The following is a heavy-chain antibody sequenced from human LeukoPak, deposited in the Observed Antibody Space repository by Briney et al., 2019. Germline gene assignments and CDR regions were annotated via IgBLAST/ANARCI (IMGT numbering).Heavy chain of an antibody. CDR1: GGSFSGYY. V-gene: IGHV4-34*01. CDR2: INHSGST. D-gene: IGHD5-24*01. Sequence: SETLSLTCAVYGGSFSGYYWSWIRQPPGKGLEWIGEINHSGSTNYNPSLKSRVTISVDTSKNQFSLKLSSVTAADTAVYYCARGVRWLQLKGYYFDYWGQGNLVTVSS. J-gene: IGHJ4*02. CDR3: ARGVRWLQLKGYYFDY.